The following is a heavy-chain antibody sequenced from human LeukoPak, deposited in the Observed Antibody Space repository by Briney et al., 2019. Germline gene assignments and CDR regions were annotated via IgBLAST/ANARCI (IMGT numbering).Heavy chain of an antibody. V-gene: IGHV1-24*01. J-gene: IGHJ4*02. Sequence: GASVKVSCKVSGYTLTELSMHWVRQAPGKGLEGMGGFDPEDGETIYAQKFQGRVTMTEDTYTDTAYMELSSLRSEDTAMYYCATVRLGGYDHFDYWGQGTLVTVSS. CDR1: GYTLTELS. D-gene: IGHD5-12*01. CDR3: ATVRLGGYDHFDY. CDR2: FDPEDGET.